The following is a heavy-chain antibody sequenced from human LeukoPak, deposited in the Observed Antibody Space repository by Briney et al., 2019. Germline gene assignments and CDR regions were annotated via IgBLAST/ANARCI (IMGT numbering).Heavy chain of an antibody. CDR2: ITANGIGT. CDR3: VREVYLPASFDI. D-gene: IGHD2-2*01. CDR1: GFIFSNYA. V-gene: IGHV3-64*01. Sequence: PGGSLRLSCAASGFIFSNYALHWVRQAPGKGLEFVSAITANGIGTYYASSVRDRFTISRDNSKNTLYLLMGSLRPEDMAVYYCVREVYLPASFDIWGQGTLVTVSS. J-gene: IGHJ3*02.